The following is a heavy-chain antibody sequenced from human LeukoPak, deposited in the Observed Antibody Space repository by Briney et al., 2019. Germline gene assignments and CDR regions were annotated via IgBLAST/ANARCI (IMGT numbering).Heavy chain of an antibody. D-gene: IGHD3-22*01. Sequence: GGSLRLSCAASGFTFSSYAMTWVRQAPGKGLEWVSGISGSGGYTYSADSVKGRFTISRDNSKDTLYLQMVGLRAEDTAVYYCARGPFDGSGYYFAYFHHWGQGTLVTVSS. V-gene: IGHV3-23*01. CDR2: ISGSGGYT. J-gene: IGHJ1*01. CDR3: ARGPFDGSGYYFAYFHH. CDR1: GFTFSSYA.